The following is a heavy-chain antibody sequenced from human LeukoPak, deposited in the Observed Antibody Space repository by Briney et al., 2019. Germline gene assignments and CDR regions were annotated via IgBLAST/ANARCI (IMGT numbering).Heavy chain of an antibody. D-gene: IGHD3-10*01. Sequence: SETLSLTCTASGGSISSYYWSWIRQPPWKGLEWIGYIYYSGSTNYNPSLKSRVAISVDTSKNQFSLKLSSVTAADTAVYYCARHLGSGSYYRDAFDIWGQGTMVTVSS. CDR3: ARHLGSGSYYRDAFDI. J-gene: IGHJ3*02. CDR1: GGSISSYY. V-gene: IGHV4-59*08. CDR2: IYYSGST.